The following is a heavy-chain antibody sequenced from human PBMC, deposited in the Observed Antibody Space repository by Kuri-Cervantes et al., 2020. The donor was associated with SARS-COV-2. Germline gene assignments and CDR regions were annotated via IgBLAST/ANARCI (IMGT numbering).Heavy chain of an antibody. CDR3: ARNSYYDTSAYLALGY. V-gene: IGHV1-18*01. CDR2: ISAYNGHT. Sequence: ASVKVSCKASGYTFANYGIHWVRQAPGQGLEWMGWISAYNGHTNYAQNLHGRVTMTTGTSTSTAYMELRSLRQDDTAVYYCARNSYYDTSAYLALGYWGQGALVTVSS. CDR1: GYTFANYG. J-gene: IGHJ4*02. D-gene: IGHD3-22*01.